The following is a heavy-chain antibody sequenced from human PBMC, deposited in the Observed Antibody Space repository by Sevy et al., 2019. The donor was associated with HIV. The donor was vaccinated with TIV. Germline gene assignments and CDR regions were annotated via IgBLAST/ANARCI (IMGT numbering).Heavy chain of an antibody. CDR2: FDPEDGDPEDGKT. CDR3: ATTKDYYDRSGYPFDY. Sequence: ASVKVSCKVSGYTLTQFSMHWVRQAPGKGLEWMTTFDPEDGDPEDGKTIYVQKFLGRVTMTEDTSTDTAYMELSSRRSDASAVYYCATTKDYYDRSGYPFDYWGQGTLVTVSS. D-gene: IGHD3-22*01. J-gene: IGHJ4*02. V-gene: IGHV1-24*01. CDR1: GYTLTQFS.